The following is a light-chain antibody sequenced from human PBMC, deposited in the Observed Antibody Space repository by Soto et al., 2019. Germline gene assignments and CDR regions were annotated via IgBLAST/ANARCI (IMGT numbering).Light chain of an antibody. J-gene: IGLJ7*01. CDR3: SSYEARKTWV. CDR1: PSDVGTYNL. Sequence: SSLGQASSFSVAPGHSITISCTGTPSDVGTYNLVSWYQQYPGEAPKLIIYEVSRRPSGVSNRFYGSKSGTTASLTIYGLQAEEDTEYNCSSYEARKTWVFGG. CDR2: EVS. V-gene: IGLV2-23*02.